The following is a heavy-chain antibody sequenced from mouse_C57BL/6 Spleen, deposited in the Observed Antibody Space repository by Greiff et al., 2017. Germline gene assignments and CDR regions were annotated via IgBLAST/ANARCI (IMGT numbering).Heavy chain of an antibody. D-gene: IGHD1-1*01. CDR2: IDPSDSYT. V-gene: IGHV1-59*01. CDR3: ARGFITTVVAFDY. CDR1: GYTFTSYW. J-gene: IGHJ2*01. Sequence: QVQLQQPGAELVRPGTSVKLSCKASGYTFTSYWMHWVKQRPGQGLEWIGVIDPSDSYTNYNQKFKGKATLTVDTSSSTAYMQLSSLTAEDSAVYYCARGFITTVVAFDYWGQGTTLTVSS.